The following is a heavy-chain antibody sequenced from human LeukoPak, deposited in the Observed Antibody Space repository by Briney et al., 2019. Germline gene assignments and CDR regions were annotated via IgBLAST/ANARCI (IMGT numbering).Heavy chain of an antibody. J-gene: IGHJ4*02. CDR2: ISYDGSNK. CDR3: ARSRVTADFDY. V-gene: IGHV3-30*04. CDR1: GFTFSSYA. Sequence: LTGGSLRLSCAASGFTFSSYAMHWVRQAPGKGLEWVAVISYDGSNKYYADSVKGRFTISRDNSKNTLYLQMNSLRAEDTAVYCCARSRVTADFDYWGQGTLVTVSS. D-gene: IGHD2-21*02.